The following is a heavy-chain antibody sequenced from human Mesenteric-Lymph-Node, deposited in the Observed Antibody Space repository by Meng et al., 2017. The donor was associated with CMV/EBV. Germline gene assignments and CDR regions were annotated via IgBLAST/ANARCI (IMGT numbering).Heavy chain of an antibody. J-gene: IGHJ4*02. CDR3: ARGRCSNYMCYSAIDY. V-gene: IGHV1-69*10. Sequence: GDTFSSHVNSWVRQAPGQGLEWMGGIIPIPGIANYAQKFQGRVTITADKSTSTAYMELSSLRSEDTALYYCARGRCSNYMCYSAIDYWGQGTLVTVSS. D-gene: IGHD2-2*01. CDR2: IIPIPGIA. CDR1: GDTFSSHV.